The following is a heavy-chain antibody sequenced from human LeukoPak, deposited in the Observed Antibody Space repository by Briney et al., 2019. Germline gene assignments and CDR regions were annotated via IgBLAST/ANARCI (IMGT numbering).Heavy chain of an antibody. Sequence: PSETLSLTCTVSGGSISSTNYYWGWIRQPPGKGLEWFGCICSSGRTYYTPSPKHPVTIFVDTSKNQFSLNLSSVTAADTAVYYCARLGDPGSTLNWFDPWGQGTLVTVSS. J-gene: IGHJ5*02. D-gene: IGHD3-10*01. CDR2: ICSSGRT. CDR3: ARLGDPGSTLNWFDP. CDR1: GGSISSTNYY. V-gene: IGHV4-39*01.